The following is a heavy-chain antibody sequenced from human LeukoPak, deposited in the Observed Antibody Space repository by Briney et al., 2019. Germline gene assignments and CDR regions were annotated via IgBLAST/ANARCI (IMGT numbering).Heavy chain of an antibody. CDR1: GGSISSSN. Sequence: ETLSLTCAVSGGSISSSNWWSWVRQPPGKGLEWISHLSSSGSTIYYEDSVQGRFTISRDNAKKSLYLQMDSLRAEDTAVYYCARANGWYLRNYFDYWGQGILVTVSS. CDR3: ARANGWYLRNYFDY. CDR2: LSSSGSTI. J-gene: IGHJ4*02. V-gene: IGHV3-48*01. D-gene: IGHD6-19*01.